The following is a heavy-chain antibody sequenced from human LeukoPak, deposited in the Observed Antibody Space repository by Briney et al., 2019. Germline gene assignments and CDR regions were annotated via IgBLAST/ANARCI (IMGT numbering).Heavy chain of an antibody. D-gene: IGHD6-19*01. Sequence: SVKVSCKASGGTFSSYAISWVRQAPGQGLEWMGRIIPILGIANYAQKFQGRVTITADKSTSTAYMELSSLRSEDTAVYYCARGSSGWLNWFDPWGQGTLVTVSS. CDR2: IIPILGIA. J-gene: IGHJ5*02. CDR3: ARGSSGWLNWFDP. V-gene: IGHV1-69*04. CDR1: GGTFSSYA.